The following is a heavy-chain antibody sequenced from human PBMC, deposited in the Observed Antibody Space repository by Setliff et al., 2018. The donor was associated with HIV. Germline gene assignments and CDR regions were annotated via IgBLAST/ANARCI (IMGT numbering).Heavy chain of an antibody. CDR3: ARESLAVGTRWFDP. CDR2: IYYTGST. D-gene: IGHD6-13*01. V-gene: IGHV4-4*07. J-gene: IGHJ5*02. Sequence: SETLSLTCSVSGDSFTTYYWNWIRQPAGKGLEWIGRIYYTGSTNYNYSLDGRVSMSVDMSKSQFSLRLASVTAADTAIYYCARESLAVGTRWFDPWGQGTLVTVSS. CDR1: GDSFTTYY.